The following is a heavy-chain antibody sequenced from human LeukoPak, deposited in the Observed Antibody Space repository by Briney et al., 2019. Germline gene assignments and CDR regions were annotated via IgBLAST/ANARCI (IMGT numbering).Heavy chain of an antibody. J-gene: IGHJ6*03. V-gene: IGHV1-2*06. Sequence: ASVKVSCKTSGYTFTDYNMHWVRQAPGQGPEWMGRIDPNRGGTNYAHRFQDRVTITRDTSISTVYMELNNLRSDDTAVYYCARDWDQLVPSKGGPPRYFYFMDVWGKGTSVIVSS. CDR3: ARDWDQLVPSKGGPPRYFYFMDV. CDR2: IDPNRGGT. CDR1: GYTFTDYN. D-gene: IGHD2-15*01.